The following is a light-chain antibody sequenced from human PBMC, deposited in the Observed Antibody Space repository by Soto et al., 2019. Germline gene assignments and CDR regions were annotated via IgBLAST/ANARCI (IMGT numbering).Light chain of an antibody. J-gene: IGKJ4*01. CDR1: QSLSSW. V-gene: IGKV1-5*03. CDR2: KAS. Sequence: DIQMTQSPSTLSASVGDRVTITCRASQSLSSWLAWYQQKPGKAPKLLIYKASSLESGVPSRFSGSGSGTEFPLTISSLQPDDVATYYCQQNNSYPAFGGGTKVEIK. CDR3: QQNNSYPA.